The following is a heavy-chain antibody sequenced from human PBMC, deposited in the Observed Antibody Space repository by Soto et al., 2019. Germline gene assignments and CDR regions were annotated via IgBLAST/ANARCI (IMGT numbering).Heavy chain of an antibody. CDR1: GGSISSYY. CDR3: ARGVFITGTTDYYYMDV. D-gene: IGHD1-7*01. CDR2: IYYSGST. J-gene: IGHJ6*03. V-gene: IGHV4-59*08. Sequence: TLSLTCTVSGGSISSYYWSWIRQPPGKGLEWIGYIYYSGSTNYNPSLKSRVTISVDTSKNQFSLKLSSVTAADTAVYYCARGVFITGTTDYYYMDVWGKGTTVTVSS.